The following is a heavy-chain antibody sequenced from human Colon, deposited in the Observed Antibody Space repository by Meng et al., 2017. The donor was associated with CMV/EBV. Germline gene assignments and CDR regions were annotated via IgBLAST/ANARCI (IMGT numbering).Heavy chain of an antibody. Sequence: ASVKVSCKASGYTFTNYGINWVRQAPGQGLEWMGWISAYNGKTNYAQKLQGRVTMTTDTSTGTAYMELRSLRSDDTAVYYCARTLARSWGSTSATINSGVGNYYGMDVWGQGTTVTVSS. CDR2: ISAYNGKT. CDR3: ARTLARSWGSTSATINSGVGNYYGMDV. J-gene: IGHJ6*02. D-gene: IGHD2-2*01. V-gene: IGHV1-18*01. CDR1: GYTFTNYG.